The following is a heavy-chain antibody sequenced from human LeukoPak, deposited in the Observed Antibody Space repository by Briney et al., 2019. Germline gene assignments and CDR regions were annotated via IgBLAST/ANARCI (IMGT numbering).Heavy chain of an antibody. J-gene: IGHJ4*02. D-gene: IGHD3-16*01. CDR1: GGSLSSGGYF. Sequence: SETLSLTCTVSGGSLSSGGYFWSWIRQHPGKGREWIGYIYYSGNTYYSPSLKSRVTISIDTSKNQFSLKLSSVTAADTAVYYCARTFGESAYYFDYWGQGTLVSVSS. V-gene: IGHV4-31*03. CDR3: ARTFGESAYYFDY. CDR2: IYYSGNT.